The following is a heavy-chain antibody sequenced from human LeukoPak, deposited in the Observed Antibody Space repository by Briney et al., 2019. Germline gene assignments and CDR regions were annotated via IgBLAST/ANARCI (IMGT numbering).Heavy chain of an antibody. Sequence: SVKVSCKASGGTFSSYAISWVRQAPGQGLEWMGRIIPILGIANYAQKFQGRVTITADKSTSTAYMELSSLRSEDTAVYYCAGTYYYDSSGEEKFDYWGQGTLVTVSS. J-gene: IGHJ4*02. CDR2: IIPILGIA. CDR1: GGTFSSYA. D-gene: IGHD3-22*01. V-gene: IGHV1-69*04. CDR3: AGTYYYDSSGEEKFDY.